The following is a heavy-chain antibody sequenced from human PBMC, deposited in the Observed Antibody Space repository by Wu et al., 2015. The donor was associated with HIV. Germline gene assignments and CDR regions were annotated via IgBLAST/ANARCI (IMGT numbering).Heavy chain of an antibody. CDR2: IIPILETT. CDR3: ARDRQLLLAFDI. Sequence: QVQLVQSGAEVKQPGSSVKVSCKTSGGGFSSFAISWVRQAPGRGLEWMGKIIPILETTNYAQNFQDRVTISADESASTAYMELSSLRSDDTAVYYCARDRQLLLAFDIWGQGTMVTVSS. CDR1: GGGFSSFA. D-gene: IGHD1-26*01. V-gene: IGHV1-69*11. J-gene: IGHJ3*02.